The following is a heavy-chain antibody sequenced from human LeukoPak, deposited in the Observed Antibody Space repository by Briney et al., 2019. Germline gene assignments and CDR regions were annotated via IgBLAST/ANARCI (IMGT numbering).Heavy chain of an antibody. V-gene: IGHV1-69*05. D-gene: IGHD2-2*01. CDR2: IIPIFGTA. CDR1: GGTFSSYA. Sequence: ASVKVSCKASGGTFSSYATSWVRQAPGQGLEWMGGIIPIFGTANYAQKFQGRVTITTDESTSTAYMELSSLRSEDTAVYYCASSTSCYGLCWFDPWGQGTLVTVSS. J-gene: IGHJ5*02. CDR3: ASSTSCYGLCWFDP.